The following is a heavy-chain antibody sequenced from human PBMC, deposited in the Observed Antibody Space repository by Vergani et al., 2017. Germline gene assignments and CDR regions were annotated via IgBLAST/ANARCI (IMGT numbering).Heavy chain of an antibody. D-gene: IGHD1-26*01. CDR1: GFTFSNYW. Sequence: VQLVESGGGLVQPGGSLRLSCTASGFTFSNYWMQWVRQAPGKGLMVVSRINSDGDSTSYADSVKGRFTISRDNAKNTLYLQMDSLRAEDTAVYYCARDGWELLDYFYYMDVWGKGTTVTVSS. CDR2: INSDGDST. CDR3: ARDGWELLDYFYYMDV. J-gene: IGHJ6*03. V-gene: IGHV3-74*01.